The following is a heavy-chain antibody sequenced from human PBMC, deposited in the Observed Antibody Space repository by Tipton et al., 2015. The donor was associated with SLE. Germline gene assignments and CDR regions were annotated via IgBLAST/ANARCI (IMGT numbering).Heavy chain of an antibody. CDR2: IRTKSNNYAT. Sequence: SLRLSCAASGFTFSGSAVHWVRQTSGKGLEWVGLIRTKSNNYATEYGASVNGRFTMSRDDSKNTAYLQMNSLKTEDTAVYYCTTPATIFGVLYPLVFWGQGTLVTVSS. J-gene: IGHJ4*02. CDR1: GFTFSGSA. D-gene: IGHD3-3*01. CDR3: TTPATIFGVLYPLVF. V-gene: IGHV3-73*01.